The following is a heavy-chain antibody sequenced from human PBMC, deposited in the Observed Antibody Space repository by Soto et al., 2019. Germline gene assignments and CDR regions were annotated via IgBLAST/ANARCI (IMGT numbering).Heavy chain of an antibody. V-gene: IGHV1-18*01. CDR2: ISAYNGNT. CDR1: GYTFTSYG. D-gene: IGHD2-15*01. J-gene: IGHJ5*02. CDR3: ARVATIYCSGGSCYHNNWFDP. Sequence: ASVKVSCKASGYTFTSYGISWVRQAPGQGLEWMGWISAYNGNTNYAQKLQGRVTMTTDTSTSTAYMELRSLGSDDTAVYYCARVATIYCSGGSCYHNNWFDPWGQGTLVTVSS.